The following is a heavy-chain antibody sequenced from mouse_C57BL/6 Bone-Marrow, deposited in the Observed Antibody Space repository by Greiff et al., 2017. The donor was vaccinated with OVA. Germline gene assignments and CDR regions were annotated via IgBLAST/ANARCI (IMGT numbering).Heavy chain of an antibody. V-gene: IGHV2-5*01. CDR2: IWGGGST. D-gene: IGHD1-1*01. J-gene: IGHJ1*03. Sequence: QVQLQQSGPGLVQPSPSLSITCTVSGFSLTSYGVHWVRQSPGKGLEWLGVIWGGGSTDYNAAFMSRLSITKDNSKSQVFFKMNSLQADDTAIYYWANYYGSSYWYFGVWGTGTTVTVTA. CDR3: ANYYGSSYWYFGV. CDR1: GFSLTSYG.